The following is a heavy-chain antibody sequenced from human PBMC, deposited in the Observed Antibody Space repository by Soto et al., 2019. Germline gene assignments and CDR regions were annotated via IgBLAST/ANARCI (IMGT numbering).Heavy chain of an antibody. D-gene: IGHD1-26*01. CDR1: GCPFTSYA. J-gene: IGHJ4*02. CDR2: IDAGNGNT. Sequence: QVQLVQSGAEVKKPGASVKVSCKASGCPFTSYAMHWVRQAAGKRLEWMGWIDAGNGNTKDSQKFQGRVTITRDTSASTAYMELSIRRSEDTAVFYFARDVGATGDWGQGTLVTVSS. CDR3: ARDVGATGD. V-gene: IGHV1-3*01.